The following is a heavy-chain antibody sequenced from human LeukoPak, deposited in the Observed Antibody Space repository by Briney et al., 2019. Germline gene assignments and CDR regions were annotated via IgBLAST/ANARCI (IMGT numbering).Heavy chain of an antibody. J-gene: IGHJ1*01. Sequence: ASVKVSCKASGYTFTSYGISWVRQAPGQGLEWMGWINTNTGNPTYAQGFTGRFVFSLDTSVSTAYYCARGPLLWFGELLSQTLGYFQHWGQGTLVTVSS. CDR3: TLGYFQH. CDR2: INTNTGNP. D-gene: IGHD3-10*01. V-gene: IGHV7-4-1*01. CDR1: GYTFTSYG.